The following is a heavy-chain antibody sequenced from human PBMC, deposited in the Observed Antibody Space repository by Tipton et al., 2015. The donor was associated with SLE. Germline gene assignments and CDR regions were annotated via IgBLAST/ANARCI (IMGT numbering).Heavy chain of an antibody. CDR2: IYYSGNT. CDR3: ARDRAAAAAAIDC. Sequence: WSWIRRYPGKGLEWIGYIYYSGNTYYNPSLESRVVISGDTSKNQFSLNLTSVTAADTAVYYCARDRAAAAAAIDCWGQGTLVSVSS. J-gene: IGHJ4*02. D-gene: IGHD2-2*01. V-gene: IGHV4-31*02.